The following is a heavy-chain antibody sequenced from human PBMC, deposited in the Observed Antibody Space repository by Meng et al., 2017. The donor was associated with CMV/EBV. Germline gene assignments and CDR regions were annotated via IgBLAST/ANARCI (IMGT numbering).Heavy chain of an antibody. CDR2: IRYDGSRK. J-gene: IGHJ4*02. D-gene: IGHD1-26*01. V-gene: IGHV3-30*02. CDR3: TKDRLVGATTGFDF. CDR1: GFTFSTYG. Sequence: VAVVASGGGVVQPGGSLRLSCVASGFTFSTYGMHWVRQAPGKGLELVTFIRYDGSRKYYADSVKGRFTISRDNSKNTLYLQMNNLRAEDTAVYYCTKDRLVGATTGFDFWGQGTLVTVSS.